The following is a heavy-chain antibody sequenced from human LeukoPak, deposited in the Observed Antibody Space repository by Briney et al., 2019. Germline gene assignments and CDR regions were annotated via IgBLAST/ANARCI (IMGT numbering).Heavy chain of an antibody. CDR2: INSSCSTI. CDR3: AELGITMIGGV. V-gene: IGHV3-48*03. J-gene: IGHJ6*04. D-gene: IGHD3-10*02. CDR1: GFTFSSYE. Sequence: GGSLRLSCAASGFTFSSYEMHWVRQAPGKGLEWVAYINSSCSTIYYADSVKGRFTISRDNAKNSLYLQMNSLRAEDTAVYYCAELGITMIGGVWGKGTTVTISS.